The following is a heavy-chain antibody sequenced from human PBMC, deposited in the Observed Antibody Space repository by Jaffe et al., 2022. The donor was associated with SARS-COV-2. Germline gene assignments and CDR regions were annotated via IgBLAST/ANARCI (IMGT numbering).Heavy chain of an antibody. Sequence: EVQLVESGGGLVKPGGSLRLSCAASGFTFSSYSMNWVRQAPGKGLEWVSSISSSSSYIYYADSVKGRFTISRDNAKNSLYLQMNSLRAEDTAVYYCARDLADILTGYYMGYYYYYGMDVWGQGTTVTVSS. D-gene: IGHD3-9*01. CDR2: ISSSSSYI. V-gene: IGHV3-21*01. J-gene: IGHJ6*02. CDR1: GFTFSSYS. CDR3: ARDLADILTGYYMGYYYYYGMDV.